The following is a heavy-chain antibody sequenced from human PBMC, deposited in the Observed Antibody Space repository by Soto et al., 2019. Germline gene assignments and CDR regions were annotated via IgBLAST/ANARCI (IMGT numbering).Heavy chain of an antibody. CDR1: GFNFGVFG. CDR2: LSYEGSEE. V-gene: IGHV3-30*03. J-gene: IGHJ4*02. Sequence: VGSLRLSCAASGFNFGVFGMHWVRQAPGKGLEWLSVLSYEGSEEYYADSVRGRFTISRDNSKNTLFLQMDSLRVDDTGVYYCALTRRSSLLEVAGPGFEYWGQGTLVTVSS. D-gene: IGHD6-19*01. CDR3: ALTRRSSLLEVAGPGFEY.